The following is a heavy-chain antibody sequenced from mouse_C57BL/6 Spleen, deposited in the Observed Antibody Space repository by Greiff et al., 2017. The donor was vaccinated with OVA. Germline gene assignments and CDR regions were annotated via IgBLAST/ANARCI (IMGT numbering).Heavy chain of an antibody. J-gene: IGHJ3*01. CDR1: GYTFTSYW. D-gene: IGHD1-1*01. V-gene: IGHV1-50*01. CDR2: IDPSDSYT. Sequence: QVQLQQSGAELVKPGASVKLSCKASGYTFTSYWMHWVKQRPGQGLEWIGEIDPSDSYTNYNQKFKGKATLTVDTSSSTAYMQLSSLTSEDSAVYYCARWDYGGAYWGQGTLVTVSA. CDR3: ARWDYGGAY.